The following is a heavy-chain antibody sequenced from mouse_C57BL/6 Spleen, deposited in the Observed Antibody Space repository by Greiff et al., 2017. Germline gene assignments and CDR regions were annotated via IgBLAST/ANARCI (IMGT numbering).Heavy chain of an antibody. J-gene: IGHJ3*01. CDR3: ARSVTTVEAWFAY. V-gene: IGHV1-64*01. Sequence: QVQLKQPGAELVKPGASVKLSCKASGYTFTSYWMHWVKQRPGQGLEWIGMIHPNSGSTNYNEKFKSKATLTVDKSSSTAYMQLSSLTSEDSAVYYCARSVTTVEAWFAYWGQGTLVTVSA. D-gene: IGHD1-1*01. CDR2: IHPNSGST. CDR1: GYTFTSYW.